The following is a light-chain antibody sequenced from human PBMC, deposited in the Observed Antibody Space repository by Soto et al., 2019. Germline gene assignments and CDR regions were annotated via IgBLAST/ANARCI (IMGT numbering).Light chain of an antibody. V-gene: IGLV2-11*01. CDR2: DVS. CDR3: CSYASFRYV. J-gene: IGLJ1*01. Sequence: QSVLTQPRSVSGSPGQSVTISCTGSSSDVGGYHYVSWYQHHPGKAPKLLIFDVSFQPSGIPDRFSGSKSGNTASLTISGLQAEDAADYYCCSYASFRYVFXGGTKGTVL. CDR1: SSDVGGYHY.